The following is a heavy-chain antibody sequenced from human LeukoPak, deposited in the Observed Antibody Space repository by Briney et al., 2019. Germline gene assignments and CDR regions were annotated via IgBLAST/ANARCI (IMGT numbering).Heavy chain of an antibody. J-gene: IGHJ4*02. V-gene: IGHV4-4*02. CDR3: ARNKESNSWYPVFDY. D-gene: IGHD6-13*01. CDR2: IFHGGNT. CDR1: GASISSNNW. Sequence: PSGTLPLTCDVSGASISSNNWWSWVRQPPGKGLEWIGEIFHGGNTNYNPSHKSRVTISVDKSNNQFSLKLSSVTAADTAVYYCARNKESNSWYPVFDYWGQGTLVTVSS.